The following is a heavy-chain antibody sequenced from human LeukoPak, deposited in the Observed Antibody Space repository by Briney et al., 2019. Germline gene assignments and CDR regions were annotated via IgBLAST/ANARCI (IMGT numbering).Heavy chain of an antibody. Sequence: AGGSLRLSCAASGFTLSNYEMNWVRHAPGKGLEGVSYISSSGSTIYYADSVKGRFTISRDNAENSLYLQVNSLRAEDTALYYCARGWLDSWGQGTRVTVSS. J-gene: IGHJ5*01. CDR2: ISSSGSTI. CDR3: ARGWLDS. V-gene: IGHV3-48*03. CDR1: GFTLSNYE.